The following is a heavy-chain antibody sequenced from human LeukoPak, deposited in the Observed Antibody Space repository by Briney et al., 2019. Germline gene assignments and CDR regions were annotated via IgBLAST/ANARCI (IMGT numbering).Heavy chain of an antibody. J-gene: IGHJ4*02. D-gene: IGHD4-17*01. CDR2: INPSGGST. CDR1: GYTFTSYG. Sequence: ASVKVSCKASGYTFTSYGISWVRQAPGQGLEWMGIINPSGGSTSYAQKFQGRVTMTRDTSISTAYMELSRLRSDDTAVYYCARGDYGDYFDYWGQGTLVTVSS. CDR3: ARGDYGDYFDY. V-gene: IGHV1-46*01.